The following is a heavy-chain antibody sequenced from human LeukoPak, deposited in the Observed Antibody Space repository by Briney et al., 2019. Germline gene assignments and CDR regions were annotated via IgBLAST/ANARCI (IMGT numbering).Heavy chain of an antibody. J-gene: IGHJ3*02. V-gene: IGHV3-23*01. D-gene: IGHD2-21*02. CDR3: AKDGAYCGGDCYHDAFDI. CDR1: GFTFSSYA. Sequence: PGGSLRLSCAASGFTFSSYAMSWVRQAPGKGLEWVSAISGSGGSTYYADSVKGRFTISRDNSKNTLYLQMNSLRAEDTAVYYCAKDGAYCGGDCYHDAFDIWGQGTMVTVSS. CDR2: ISGSGGST.